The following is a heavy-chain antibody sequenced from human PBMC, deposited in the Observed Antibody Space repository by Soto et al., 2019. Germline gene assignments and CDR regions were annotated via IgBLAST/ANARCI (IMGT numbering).Heavy chain of an antibody. Sequence: ASVKVSCKASGYSFTGYYMHWVRQAPGQGLEWMGWINPNSGGTNYAQKFQGWVTMTRDTSISTAYMELSRLRSGDTAVYYCARDGQSRGRGYYYYYMDVWGKGTTVTVSS. CDR3: ARDGQSRGRGYYYYYMDV. CDR2: INPNSGGT. V-gene: IGHV1-2*04. J-gene: IGHJ6*03. CDR1: GYSFTGYY. D-gene: IGHD3-10*01.